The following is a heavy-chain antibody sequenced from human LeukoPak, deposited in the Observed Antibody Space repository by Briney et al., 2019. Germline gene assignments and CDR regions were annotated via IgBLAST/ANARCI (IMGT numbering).Heavy chain of an antibody. D-gene: IGHD2-2*01. CDR2: IKQDGSER. Sequence: GGSLRLSCAASGFTFSDYRITWIRQAPGKGLEWVANIKQDGSERYYVDSVTGRFSISRDNARNSVFLQMYSLRVEDTAVYYCARGPFCTSTRCQSFFDYWGQGALVTVSS. V-gene: IGHV3-7*01. J-gene: IGHJ4*02. CDR1: GFTFSDYR. CDR3: ARGPFCTSTRCQSFFDY.